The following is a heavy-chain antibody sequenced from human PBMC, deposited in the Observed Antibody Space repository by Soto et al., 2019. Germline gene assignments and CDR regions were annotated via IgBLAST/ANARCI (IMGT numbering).Heavy chain of an antibody. D-gene: IGHD6-13*01. J-gene: IGHJ6*03. V-gene: IGHV3-21*01. Sequence: EVQLVESGGGLVKPGGSLRLSCAASGFTFSSYSMNWVRQAPGKGLEWVSSISSSSSYIYYADSVKGRFTISRDNAKNSLYLQMNSLRAEDTAVYYCARDRMGIAAAGYYYYYMDVWGKGTPVTVSS. CDR1: GFTFSSYS. CDR3: ARDRMGIAAAGYYYYYMDV. CDR2: ISSSSSYI.